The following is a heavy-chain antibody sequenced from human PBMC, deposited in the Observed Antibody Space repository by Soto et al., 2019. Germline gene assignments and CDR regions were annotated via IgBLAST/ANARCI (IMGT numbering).Heavy chain of an antibody. J-gene: IGHJ4*02. CDR1: GYTFINYL. V-gene: IGHV1-18*01. CDR2: ISADSGNT. D-gene: IGHD2-8*02. CDR3: GRGCPGGHCTRVTCYTFED. Sequence: QVQLVQSGGEVKKPGASMKVSCKASGYTFINYLISWVRQAPGQGLEWMGWISADSGNTNYAQKFQGRVTLSTDTYANTAYVVRRRLRSDAPATEDGGRGCPGGHCTRVTCYTFEDWGQGSQVTVSS.